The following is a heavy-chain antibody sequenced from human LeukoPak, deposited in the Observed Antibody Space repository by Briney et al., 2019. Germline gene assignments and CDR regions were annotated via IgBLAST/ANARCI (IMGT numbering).Heavy chain of an antibody. CDR3: ARHSVGLTHYYYYYMDV. CDR2: IYYSGST. V-gene: IGHV4-39*01. J-gene: IGHJ6*03. Sequence: SETLSLTCTVSGGSISSSSYYWGWIRQPPGKGLEWIGRIYYSGSTYYNPSLKSRVTISVDTSKNQFSLKLSSVTAADTAVYYCARHSVGLTHYYYYYMDVWGKGTTVTISS. CDR1: GGSISSSSYY.